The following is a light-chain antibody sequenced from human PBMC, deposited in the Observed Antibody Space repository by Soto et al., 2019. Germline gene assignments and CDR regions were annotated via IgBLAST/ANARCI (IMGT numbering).Light chain of an antibody. CDR1: QSISSY. V-gene: IGKV1-39*01. CDR2: AAS. J-gene: IGKJ2*01. Sequence: DIQMTQSPSYMSASVGDRVTITCRASQSISSYLNWYQQKPGKAPKLLIYAASSLQSGVPSRFSGSGSGTDFTLTSSSLQPEDFATYYCQQSYSTPYTFGQGTKLEIK. CDR3: QQSYSTPYT.